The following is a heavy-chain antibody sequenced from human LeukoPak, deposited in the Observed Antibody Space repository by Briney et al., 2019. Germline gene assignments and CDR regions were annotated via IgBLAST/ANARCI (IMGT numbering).Heavy chain of an antibody. D-gene: IGHD3-3*01. V-gene: IGHV4-4*02. J-gene: IGHJ4*02. CDR2: IYHSGST. Sequence: SGTLSLTCAVSGGSISSSNWWSWVRQPPGKGLEWIGEIYHSGSTNYNPSLKSRVTISVDKSKNQFSLKLSSVTAADTAVYYCASGNDFWSGAFDYWGQGTLVTVSS. CDR3: ASGNDFWSGAFDY. CDR1: GGSISSSNW.